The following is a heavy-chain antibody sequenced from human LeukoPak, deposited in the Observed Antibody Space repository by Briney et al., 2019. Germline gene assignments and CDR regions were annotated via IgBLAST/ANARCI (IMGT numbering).Heavy chain of an antibody. D-gene: IGHD6-6*01. CDR3: AEYSSSTTFDY. Sequence: PSETLSLTCTVSGGSISSYYWSWIRQPPGKGLEWIGSIYHSGSTYYNPSLKSRVTISVDTSKNQFSLKLSSVTAADTAVYYCAEYSSSTTFDYWGQGTLVTVSS. V-gene: IGHV4-59*04. CDR2: IYHSGST. CDR1: GGSISSYY. J-gene: IGHJ4*02.